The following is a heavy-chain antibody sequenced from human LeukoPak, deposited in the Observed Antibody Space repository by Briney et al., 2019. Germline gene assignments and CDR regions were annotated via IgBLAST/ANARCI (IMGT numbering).Heavy chain of an antibody. CDR2: FDPEDGET. CDR1: GYTLTELS. Sequence: ASVKVSCKVSGYTLTELSMHWVRQAPGKGIEWMGGFDPEDGETIYAQKFQGRVTMTEDTSTDTAYMELSSLRSEDTAVYYCATYPGDSRWFDPWGQGTLVTVSS. V-gene: IGHV1-24*01. J-gene: IGHJ5*02. D-gene: IGHD2-21*02. CDR3: ATYPGDSRWFDP.